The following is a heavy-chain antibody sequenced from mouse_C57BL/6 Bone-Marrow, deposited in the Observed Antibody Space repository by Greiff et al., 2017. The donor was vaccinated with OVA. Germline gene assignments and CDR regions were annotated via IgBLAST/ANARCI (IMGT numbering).Heavy chain of an antibody. CDR1: EYEFPSHD. CDR2: INSDGGST. V-gene: IGHV5-2*01. J-gene: IGHJ3*01. CDR3: ARHGYDYDGFAY. Sequence: EVKLMESGGGLVQPGESLKLSCESNEYEFPSHDMSWVRKTPEKRLELVAAINSDGGSTYYTDTMERRFIISRDNTKKTLYLQMSSLRSEDTALYYCARHGYDYDGFAYWGQGTLVTVSA. D-gene: IGHD2-4*01.